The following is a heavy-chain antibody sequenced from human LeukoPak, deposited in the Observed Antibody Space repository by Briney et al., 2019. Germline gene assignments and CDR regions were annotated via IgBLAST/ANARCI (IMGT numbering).Heavy chain of an antibody. J-gene: IGHJ4*02. D-gene: IGHD4-11*01. CDR2: ISSSSSYI. CDR3: AGGDDYSRYYFDY. Sequence: GGSLRLSCAASGFPFSSFSMNWVRQAPGKGLEWVSSISSSSSYIYYADSLKGRFTISRDNAKNSLYLQMNSLRAEDTAVYYCAGGDDYSRYYFDYWGQGTLVTVSS. V-gene: IGHV3-21*01. CDR1: GFPFSSFS.